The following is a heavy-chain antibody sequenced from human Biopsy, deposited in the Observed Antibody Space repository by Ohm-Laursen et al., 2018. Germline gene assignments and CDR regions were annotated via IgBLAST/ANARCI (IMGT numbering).Heavy chain of an antibody. V-gene: IGHV2-70*11. CDR3: ARTPILIVSAGLVYRHRRHLQGMDV. D-gene: IGHD6-13*01. CDR2: VDWADYK. Sequence: PTQTLTLTCSFLGFSLSARGMCVSWIRQAPGKALEWLARVDWADYKDYSASLQTKLSISKDTSNDQVVLTVNNVDPADTATYYCARTPILIVSAGLVYRHRRHLQGMDVWGQGNAVTVS. J-gene: IGHJ6*02. CDR1: GFSLSARGMC.